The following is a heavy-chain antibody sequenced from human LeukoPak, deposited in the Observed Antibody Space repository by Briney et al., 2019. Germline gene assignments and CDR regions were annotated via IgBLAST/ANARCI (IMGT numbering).Heavy chain of an antibody. CDR2: ISSSGSTI. J-gene: IGHJ4*02. Sequence: GGSLRLSCAASGFTFSSYEMNWVRQAPGKGLEWVSYISSSGSTIYYADSVKGRFTTSRDNAKNSLYLQMNSLRAEDTAVYYCARGRRGYSEEYWGQGTLVTVSS. CDR1: GFTFSSYE. CDR3: ARGRRGYSEEY. V-gene: IGHV3-48*03. D-gene: IGHD5-18*01.